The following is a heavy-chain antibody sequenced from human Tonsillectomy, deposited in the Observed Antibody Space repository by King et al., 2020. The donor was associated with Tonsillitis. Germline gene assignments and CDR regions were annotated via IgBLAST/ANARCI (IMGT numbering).Heavy chain of an antibody. D-gene: IGHD7-27*01. J-gene: IGHJ4*02. CDR1: GFTFSDSY. CDR3: ARVAGEYFDR. Sequence: VQLVESGGTLVRPGGSLRLSCAVSGFTFSDSYMSWIRQAPGKGLECISYMSTRGRTISYADSVKDRFTISRDNAKSSLYLQMNSLRAEDTAVYYCARVAGEYFDRWGQGTLVTVAS. CDR2: MSTRGRTI. V-gene: IGHV3-11*01.